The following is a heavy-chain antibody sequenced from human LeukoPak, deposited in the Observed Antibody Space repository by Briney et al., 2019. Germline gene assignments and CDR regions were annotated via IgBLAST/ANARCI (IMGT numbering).Heavy chain of an antibody. D-gene: IGHD2-2*01. CDR3: ARARIVVVPAATSYYFDY. CDR2: IDAGNGDT. V-gene: IGHV1-3*01. J-gene: IGHJ4*02. CDR1: GYTFTNYA. Sequence: GASVKVSCKASGYTFTNYAVNWLRQAPGQRLEWMGWIDAGNGDTKFSQNYQARVTITRDTSASTAYMELSSLRSEDTAVYYCARARIVVVPAATSYYFDYWGQGTLVTVSS.